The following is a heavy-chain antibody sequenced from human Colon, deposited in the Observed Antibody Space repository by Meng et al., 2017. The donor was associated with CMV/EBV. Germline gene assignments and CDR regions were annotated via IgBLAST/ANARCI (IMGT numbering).Heavy chain of an antibody. D-gene: IGHD2-2*02. J-gene: IGHJ4*02. Sequence: SETLSLTCTVSGGSVTSGSYYWSWIRQSPGKGLEWIGYMYYSGSSMYNPSLKSRVTISVDTSKNQFSLKLISVTAADTAVYYCARGRRCSSTSCYNFDYWGQGTLVTVSS. V-gene: IGHV4-61*01. CDR1: GGSVTSGSYY. CDR3: ARGRRCSSTSCYNFDY. CDR2: MYYSGSS.